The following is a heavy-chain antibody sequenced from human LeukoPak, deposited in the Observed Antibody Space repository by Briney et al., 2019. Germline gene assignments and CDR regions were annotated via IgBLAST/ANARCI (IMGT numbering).Heavy chain of an antibody. Sequence: ASVKVSCKASGYTFTGYYMHWVRQVPGQGLEWMGRINPNSGGTNYAQKFQGRVTMTRDTSISTAYMELRRLRSDDTAVYYCARASQARRGIVVVISYWYFDLWGRGTLVTVSS. CDR2: INPNSGGT. J-gene: IGHJ2*01. CDR3: ARASQARRGIVVVISYWYFDL. CDR1: GYTFTGYY. D-gene: IGHD3-22*01. V-gene: IGHV1-2*06.